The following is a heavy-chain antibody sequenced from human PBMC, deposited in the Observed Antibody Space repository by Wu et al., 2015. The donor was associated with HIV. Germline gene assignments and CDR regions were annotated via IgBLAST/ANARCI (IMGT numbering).Heavy chain of an antibody. D-gene: IGHD2-8*01. V-gene: IGHV1-18*01. J-gene: IGHJ4*02. CDR3: ARGGHCTQGVCYHLEY. CDR1: GYLFTHYG. Sequence: QVQLVQSGDEVKKPGASVEVSCKASGYLFTHYGVTWVRLAPGQRLEWVGWVSAWDGRTNYAQNLQGRLTMTTDSSTNTAYMELKSLTSDDTAVYFCARGGHCTQGVCYHLEYWGQGTLVTVSS. CDR2: VSAWDGRT.